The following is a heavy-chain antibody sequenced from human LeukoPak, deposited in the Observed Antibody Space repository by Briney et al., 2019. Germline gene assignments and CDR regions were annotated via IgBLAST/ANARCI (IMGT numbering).Heavy chain of an antibody. CDR1: GFTFSIYA. Sequence: GGSLRLSCAASGFTFSIYAMHWVRQAPGKGLEWVSAISGSGGSTYYADSVKGRFTISRDNSKNTLYLQMNSLRAEDTAVYYCAKLLEWLIPYYFDYWGQGTLVTVSS. J-gene: IGHJ4*02. D-gene: IGHD3-3*01. CDR2: ISGSGGST. V-gene: IGHV3-23*01. CDR3: AKLLEWLIPYYFDY.